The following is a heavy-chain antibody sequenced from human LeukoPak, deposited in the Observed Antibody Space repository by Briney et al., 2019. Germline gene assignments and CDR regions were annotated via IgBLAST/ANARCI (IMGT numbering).Heavy chain of an antibody. J-gene: IGHJ1*01. CDR3: ASNAVTTVAYFQH. CDR2: IYYSGST. Sequence: SQTLSLTCTVSGGSISSGGYCWSWIRQHPGTGLEWIGYIYYSGSTYYNPSLKSRVTISVDTSKNQFSLKLSSVTAADTAVYYCASNAVTTVAYFQHWGQGTLVTVSS. V-gene: IGHV4-31*03. CDR1: GGSISSGGYC. D-gene: IGHD4-17*01.